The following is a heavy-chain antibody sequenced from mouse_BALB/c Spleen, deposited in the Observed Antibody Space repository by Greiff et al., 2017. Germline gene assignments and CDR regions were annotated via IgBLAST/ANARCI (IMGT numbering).Heavy chain of an antibody. CDR2: IFPGSGNT. V-gene: IGHV1-66*01. CDR3: ARDDGYWYFDV. J-gene: IGHJ1*01. D-gene: IGHD2-3*01. Sequence: QVQLQQSGPELVKPGASVKISCKASGYSFTSYYIHWVKQRPGQGLEWIGWIFPGSGNTKYNEKFKGKATLTADTSSSKAYMQLSNLTSEDSAVYFCARDDGYWYFDVWGEGTTVTVSS. CDR1: GYSFTSYY.